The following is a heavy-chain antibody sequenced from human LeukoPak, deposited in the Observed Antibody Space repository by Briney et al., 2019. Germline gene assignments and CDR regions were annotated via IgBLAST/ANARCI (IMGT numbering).Heavy chain of an antibody. CDR3: ARDGGYYGSGSYYKEDY. Sequence: GGSLRLSCAASGFTVSSNYMSWVRQAPGQGLEWVSVIYSGGSTYYADSVKGRFTISRDNSKNTLYLQMNSLRAEDTAVYYCARDGGYYGSGSYYKEDYWGQGTRVTVSS. CDR1: GFTVSSNY. CDR2: IYSGGST. V-gene: IGHV3-66*01. D-gene: IGHD3-10*01. J-gene: IGHJ4*02.